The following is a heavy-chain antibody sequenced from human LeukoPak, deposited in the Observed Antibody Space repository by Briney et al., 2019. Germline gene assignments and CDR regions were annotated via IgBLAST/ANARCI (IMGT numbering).Heavy chain of an antibody. V-gene: IGHV4-31*03. CDR2: IYYSGST. D-gene: IGHD3-22*01. CDR1: GGSISSGGYY. Sequence: SETLSLTCTVSGGSISSGGYYWSWIRQHPGKGLESIGYIYYSGSTYYNPSLKSRVTISVDTSKNQFSLKLSSVTAADTAVYYCARDYYDSSGVGYGFDYWGQGTLVTVSS. CDR3: ARDYYDSSGVGYGFDY. J-gene: IGHJ4*02.